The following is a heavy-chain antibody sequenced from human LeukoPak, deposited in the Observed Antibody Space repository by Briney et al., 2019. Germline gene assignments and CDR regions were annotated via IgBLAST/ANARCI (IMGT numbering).Heavy chain of an antibody. V-gene: IGHV3-74*01. CDR2: INSDGSST. D-gene: IGHD1-1*01. CDR1: GFTFSSYW. Sequence: GGSLRLSCAASGFTFSSYWMHWVRQAPGKGLVWVSHINSDGSSTSYADSVKGRFTISRDNAKNTLYLQMNSLRAEDTAVYYCARDRAGTFDYWGQGTLVTVSS. J-gene: IGHJ4*02. CDR3: ARDRAGTFDY.